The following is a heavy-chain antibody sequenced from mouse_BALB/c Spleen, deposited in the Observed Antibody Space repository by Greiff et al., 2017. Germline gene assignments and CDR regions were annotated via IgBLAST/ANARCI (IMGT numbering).Heavy chain of an antibody. CDR1: GFNIEDTY. J-gene: IGHJ2*01. D-gene: IGHD2-4*01. CDR2: IDPANGNT. V-gene: IGHV14-3*02. Sequence: EVQLQQSGAELVKPGASVKLSCTASGFNIEDTYMHWVKQRPEQGLEWIGRIDPANGNTKYDPKFQGKATITADTSSNTAYLQLSSLTSEDTAVYYCARDDYDGFDYWGQGTTLTVSS. CDR3: ARDDYDGFDY.